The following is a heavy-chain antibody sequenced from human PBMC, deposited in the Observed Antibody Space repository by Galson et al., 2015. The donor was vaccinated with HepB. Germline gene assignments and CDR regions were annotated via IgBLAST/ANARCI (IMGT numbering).Heavy chain of an antibody. J-gene: IGHJ3*02. D-gene: IGHD3-22*01. CDR1: GFSFSDYY. Sequence: SLRLSCAASGFSFSDYYMNWIRQAPGKGLEWVSYISGSSTYTNYADSVKGRFTISRDNAKHSLYLQMNTLRAEDTAVYYCARYYYDSSGYYYGSLDIWGQGTMVTVSS. V-gene: IGHV3-11*06. CDR3: ARYYYDSSGYYYGSLDI. CDR2: ISGSSTYT.